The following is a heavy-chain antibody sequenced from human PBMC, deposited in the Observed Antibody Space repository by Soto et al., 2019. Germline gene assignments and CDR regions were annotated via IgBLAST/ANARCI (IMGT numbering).Heavy chain of an antibody. V-gene: IGHV1-18*01. D-gene: IGHD3-16*01. CDR3: ARDQSFDRTYYYGIDV. CDR1: GYPFTHYG. CDR2: ISPFNGNT. J-gene: IGHJ6*02. Sequence: QVQLVQSGVEVKKPGASVRVSCKSSGYPFTHYGITWIRQARGQGLEWMGWISPFNGNTNYGQTLQGRVTCTTETSTSTVYMELRSLRSDDTAAYYCARDQSFDRTYYYGIDVWGQGTTVTVSS.